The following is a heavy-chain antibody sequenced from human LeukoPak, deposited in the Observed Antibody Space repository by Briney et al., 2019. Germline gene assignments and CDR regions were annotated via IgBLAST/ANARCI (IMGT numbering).Heavy chain of an antibody. J-gene: IGHJ4*02. Sequence: GGSLRLSCAASGFTFSSYAMSWVRQAPGKGLEWVSAISGSGGSTYYADSMKGRFTISRDNSKNTLYLQMNSLRAEDTAVYYCAKGDIVVVPAAIPLDYWGQGTLVTVSS. V-gene: IGHV3-23*01. D-gene: IGHD2-2*01. CDR1: GFTFSSYA. CDR2: ISGSGGST. CDR3: AKGDIVVVPAAIPLDY.